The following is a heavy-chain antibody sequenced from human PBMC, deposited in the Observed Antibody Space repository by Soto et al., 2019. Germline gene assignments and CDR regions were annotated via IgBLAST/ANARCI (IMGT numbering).Heavy chain of an antibody. Sequence: QITLNESGPTLVKPTQTLTLTCTFSGFSFSTSQVGVGWIRQPPGKALEWLALIYWDDDKRYSPSLRSRLTTTKNTSTKQVVLTTTNVNAADKAAYYCGHRPRGYMSGCGSCYFDYWGRGALVTVSS. J-gene: IGHJ4*02. CDR1: GFSFSTSQVG. CDR3: GHRPRGYMSGCGSCYFDY. D-gene: IGHD6-19*01. V-gene: IGHV2-5*02. CDR2: IYWDDDK.